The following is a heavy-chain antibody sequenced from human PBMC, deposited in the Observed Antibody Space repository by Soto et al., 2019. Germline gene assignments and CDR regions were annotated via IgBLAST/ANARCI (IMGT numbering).Heavy chain of an antibody. CDR3: ARAGIEARRGGLGFDY. J-gene: IGHJ4*02. D-gene: IGHD3-16*01. CDR2: ISAYNGNT. CDR1: GYTFTSYG. Sequence: AAVKVSCKASGYTFTSYGISWVRQAPGQGLEWMGWISAYNGNTNYAQKLQGRVTMTTDTSTSTAYMELRSLRSDDTAVYYCARAGIEARRGGLGFDYWGQGTLVTVSS. V-gene: IGHV1-18*01.